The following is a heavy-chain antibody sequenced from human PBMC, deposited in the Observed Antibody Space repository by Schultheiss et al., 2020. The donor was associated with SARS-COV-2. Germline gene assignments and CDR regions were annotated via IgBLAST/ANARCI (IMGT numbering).Heavy chain of an antibody. D-gene: IGHD4-23*01. CDR1: GGSFSGYY. V-gene: IGHV4-34*01. Sequence: SETLSLTCAVYGGSFSGYYWSWIRQPPGKGLEWIGSIYHSGSTYYNPSLKSRVTISVDTSKNQFSLKLSSVTAADTAVYYCARDGKTVGYWGQGTLVTVSS. CDR3: ARDGKTVGY. J-gene: IGHJ4*02. CDR2: IYHSGST.